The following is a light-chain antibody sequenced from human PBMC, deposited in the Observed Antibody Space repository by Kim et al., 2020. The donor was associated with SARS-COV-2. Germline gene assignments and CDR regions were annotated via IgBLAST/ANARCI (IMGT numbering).Light chain of an antibody. CDR1: QSVSSNY. CDR2: GAS. V-gene: IGKV3-20*01. Sequence: LSQGKTAPLSCRASQSVSSNYLAWYQQKPGQAPRLLIFGASSRATGIPDRFSGSGSGTDFTLTISRLEPEDFALYYCQQYGSSLYTFGQGTKLEI. CDR3: QQYGSSLYT. J-gene: IGKJ2*01.